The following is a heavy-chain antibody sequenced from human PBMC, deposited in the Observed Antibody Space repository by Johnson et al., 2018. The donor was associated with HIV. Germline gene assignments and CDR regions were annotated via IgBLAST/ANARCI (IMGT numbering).Heavy chain of an antibody. V-gene: IGHV3-66*01. CDR1: GFTVSSNY. Sequence: VQLVESGGGLVQPGGSLRLSCAASGFTVSSNYMSWVRQAPWQGLEWVSVIYSGGSTYYADSVKGSFTISSDNSKNTLYLQMNSLRAEDTAVYYCARDRRDVSSSRWFGPTRRAFDIWGQGTMVTVSS. J-gene: IGHJ3*02. D-gene: IGHD6-6*01. CDR3: ARDRRDVSSSRWFGPTRRAFDI. CDR2: IYSGGST.